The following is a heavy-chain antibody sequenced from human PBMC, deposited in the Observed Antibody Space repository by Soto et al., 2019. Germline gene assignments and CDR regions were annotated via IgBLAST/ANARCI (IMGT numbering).Heavy chain of an antibody. V-gene: IGHV4-59*12. CDR3: TTVATAVHS. CDR2: IYYRGTT. D-gene: IGHD5-18*01. CDR1: NGSLNLYY. J-gene: IGHJ4*02. Sequence: PSETLSLTCNVSNGSLNLYYWSWIRQPQGKELEWIGNIYYRGTTNYNPSLQVRVTMSIDTSKIQFSLMFSSVTAADPAVYYCTTVATAVHSWGRGVLVTVSS.